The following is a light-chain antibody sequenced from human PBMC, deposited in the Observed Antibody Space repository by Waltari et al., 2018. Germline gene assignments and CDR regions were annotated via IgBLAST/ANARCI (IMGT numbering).Light chain of an antibody. V-gene: IGKV4-1*01. Sequence: DIVMTQSPDSLAVSLGERATINCKSSQSVLYSSNNKNYLAWYQAKPGQPPKLLLSWASTREYGVPDRFSDSGSGTDFTLTISSLQAEDVAVYYCQQHYSTPLTFGGGTKVEIK. J-gene: IGKJ4*01. CDR2: WAS. CDR1: QSVLYSSNNKNY. CDR3: QQHYSTPLT.